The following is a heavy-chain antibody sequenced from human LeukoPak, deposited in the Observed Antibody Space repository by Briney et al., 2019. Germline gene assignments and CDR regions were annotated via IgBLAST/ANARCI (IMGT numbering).Heavy chain of an antibody. Sequence: SETLSLTCTVSGYSISSGYYWGWIRQPPGKGQEWIGSIYHSGSTYYNPSLKSRVTISVDTSKNQFSLKLSSVTAADTAVYYCARDRRGSSWRRDAFDIWGQGTMVTVSS. CDR3: ARDRRGSSWRRDAFDI. J-gene: IGHJ3*02. V-gene: IGHV4-38-2*02. CDR1: GYSISSGYY. CDR2: IYHSGST. D-gene: IGHD6-13*01.